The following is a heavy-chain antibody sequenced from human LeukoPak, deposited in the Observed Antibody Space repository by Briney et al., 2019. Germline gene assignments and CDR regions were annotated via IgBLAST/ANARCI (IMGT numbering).Heavy chain of an antibody. CDR2: ISDDGRRK. Sequence: GGSLRLSCAASGFSFISYGMHWVRQAPGKGLEWVGVISDDGRRKDYADSVKGRFTISKDNSKDTLYLQMNSLRAEDTAVYYCAKRPSDYGDYVSYFDYWGQGTLVTVSS. CDR3: AKRPSDYGDYVSYFDY. J-gene: IGHJ4*02. CDR1: GFSFISYG. V-gene: IGHV3-30*18. D-gene: IGHD4-17*01.